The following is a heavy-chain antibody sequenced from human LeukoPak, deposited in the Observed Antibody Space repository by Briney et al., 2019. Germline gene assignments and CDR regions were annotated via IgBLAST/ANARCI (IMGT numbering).Heavy chain of an antibody. D-gene: IGHD4-17*01. CDR3: ASSYFTVTTGPYFDY. CDR2: IYYSGST. V-gene: IGHV4-59*08. J-gene: IGHJ4*02. Sequence: PSETLSLTCIVSGGSLSSYYWSWIRQPPGKGLEWIGYIYYSGSTNYNPSLKSRVTISIDTSKNQFSLKLSSATAADTAVYYCASSYFTVTTGPYFDYWGQGTLVTVSS. CDR1: GGSLSSYY.